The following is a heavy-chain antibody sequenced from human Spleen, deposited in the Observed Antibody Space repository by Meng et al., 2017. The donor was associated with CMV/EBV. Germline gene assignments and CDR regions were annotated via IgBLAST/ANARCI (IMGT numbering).Heavy chain of an antibody. CDR3: ARDAGTIAVSGIGDY. Sequence: SGYIFTKYGGNWMRQAPGQGPEWMGWISAYNGDEMYAPKVQGRVTMTTDTYTSTAYMELRGLRSDDTAVYYCARDAGTIAVSGIGDYWGQGTLVTVSS. J-gene: IGHJ4*02. V-gene: IGHV1-18*01. D-gene: IGHD6-19*01. CDR2: ISAYNGDE. CDR1: GYIFTKYG.